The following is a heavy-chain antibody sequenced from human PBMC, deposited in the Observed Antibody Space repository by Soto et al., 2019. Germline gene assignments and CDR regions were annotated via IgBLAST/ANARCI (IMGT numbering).Heavy chain of an antibody. D-gene: IGHD2-2*01. Sequence: QVQLVQSGAEEKKPGASVKVSCKASGYPFSNYAMHWVRQAPGQGLEWMGWINAGNGNSKYSQKFQGRVTIIRDTSANTAYMELDSLRSEDTAVYYCATSTYCSSSTCYQWYGMDVWGQGTTVTVSS. V-gene: IGHV1-3*05. CDR1: GYPFSNYA. J-gene: IGHJ6*02. CDR3: ATSTYCSSSTCYQWYGMDV. CDR2: INAGNGNS.